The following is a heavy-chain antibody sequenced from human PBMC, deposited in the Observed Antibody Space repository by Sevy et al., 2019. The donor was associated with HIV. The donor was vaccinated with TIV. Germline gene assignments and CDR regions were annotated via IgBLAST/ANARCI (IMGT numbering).Heavy chain of an antibody. CDR1: GFTVNDKY. CDR3: VSLFLSYRSGWSYFDY. Sequence: GGSLRLSCAISGFTVNDKYIIWVRQAPGKGLEWVSFIFSGGSTYYADSAKGRFTISRDNSKNTVDLQMNSVRAEDTAVYYCVSLFLSYRSGWSYFDYWGQGTLVTVSS. D-gene: IGHD6-19*01. V-gene: IGHV3-53*05. J-gene: IGHJ4*02. CDR2: IFSGGST.